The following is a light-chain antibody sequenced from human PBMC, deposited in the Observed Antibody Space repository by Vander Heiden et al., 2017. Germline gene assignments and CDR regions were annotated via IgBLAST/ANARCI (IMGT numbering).Light chain of an antibody. J-gene: IGLJ2*01. Sequence: QSVLTQPPSTSGPPGQRVTISCSGSSSNIGSNAVNWYQQLPGAAPRLLIYNNDQRPSGVPDRFSGSKSGTSASLSVSGLRSEDEADYYCAAWDDSLTGLVFGGGTKLTVL. CDR3: AAWDDSLTGLV. CDR1: SSNIGSNA. CDR2: NND. V-gene: IGLV1-44*01.